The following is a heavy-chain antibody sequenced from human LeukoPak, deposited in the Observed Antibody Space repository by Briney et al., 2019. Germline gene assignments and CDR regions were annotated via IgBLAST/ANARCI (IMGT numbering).Heavy chain of an antibody. CDR3: ARVQSRLNWFDP. CDR2: IYYSGST. Sequence: SETLSLTCTVSGGSISSYYWSWIRQPPGKGLEWIGYIYYSGSTNYNPSLKSRVTISVETSKNEFSLKLRSVTAADTAVYYCARVQSRLNWFDPWGQGTLVTVSS. J-gene: IGHJ5*02. V-gene: IGHV4-59*01. CDR1: GGSISSYY.